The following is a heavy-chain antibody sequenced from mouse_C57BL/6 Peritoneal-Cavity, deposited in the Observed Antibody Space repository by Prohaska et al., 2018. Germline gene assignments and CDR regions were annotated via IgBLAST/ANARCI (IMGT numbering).Heavy chain of an antibody. CDR1: GFTFSGFW. D-gene: IGHD2-1*01. V-gene: IGHV11-2*01. J-gene: IGHJ1*03. Sequence: EVQLLETGGGLVQPGGSRGLSCEGSGFTFSGFWMSWVRQTPGKTLEWIGDINSDGSEINYAPSIKDRFTIFRDNDKSTLYLQMSNVRAEDTATYFCMRYGNYLYDDVWSTG. CDR2: INSDGSEI. CDR3: MRYGNYLYDDV.